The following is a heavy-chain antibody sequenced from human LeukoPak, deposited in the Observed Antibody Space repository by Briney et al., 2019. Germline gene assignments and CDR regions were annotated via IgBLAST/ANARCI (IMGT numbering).Heavy chain of an antibody. CDR3: ARDGPGGEGVVVVAATKTVTLDY. V-gene: IGHV1-18*01. J-gene: IGHJ4*02. CDR1: GYTFTSYG. D-gene: IGHD2-15*01. CDR2: ISAYNGNT. Sequence: GASVKVSCKASGYTFTSYGISWVRRAPGQGLEWMGWISAYNGNTNYAQKLQGRVTMTTDTSTSTAYMELRSLRSDDRAVYYCARDGPGGEGVVVVAATKTVTLDYSGQGTLVTVSS.